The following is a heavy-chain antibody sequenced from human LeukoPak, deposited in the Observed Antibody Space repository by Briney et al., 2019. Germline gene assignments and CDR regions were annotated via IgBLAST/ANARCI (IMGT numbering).Heavy chain of an antibody. Sequence: PGGSLRLSCAASGFTFRNYVMSWVRQAPGKGLEWIGSINYGGSTYYNPSLKSRVTISVDTSKNQFSLKLSSVTAADTAVYYCARLDIHQDEVDYWGQGSLVTVSS. CDR2: INYGGST. V-gene: IGHV4-59*05. CDR3: ARLDIHQDEVDY. D-gene: IGHD2-2*03. CDR1: GFTFRNYV. J-gene: IGHJ4*02.